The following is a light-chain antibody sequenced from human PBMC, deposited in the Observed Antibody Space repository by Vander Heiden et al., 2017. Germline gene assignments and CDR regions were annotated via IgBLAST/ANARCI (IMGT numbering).Light chain of an antibody. V-gene: IGKV3-15*01. CDR2: AAS. Sequence: EIVMTQSPGTLSVSPGERATLSCRASQSVSINLAWYQQKPGQSPRLLIYAASTRATGIPARFSGSGYGTEFTLTISSLQSEDIAFYYCQQNNDWPLYTFGQGTKLEIK. CDR1: QSVSIN. J-gene: IGKJ2*01. CDR3: QQNNDWPLYT.